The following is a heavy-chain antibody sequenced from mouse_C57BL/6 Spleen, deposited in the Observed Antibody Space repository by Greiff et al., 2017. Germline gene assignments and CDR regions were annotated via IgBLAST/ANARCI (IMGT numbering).Heavy chain of an antibody. CDR2: IDPSDSET. J-gene: IGHJ4*01. Sequence: QVQLQQPGAELVRPGSSVKLSCKASGYTFTSYWMHWVKQRPIQGLEWIGNIDPSDSETHYNQKFKDKATLTVDKSSSTAYMQLSSLTSEDSAVYYCARGMNFYYAMDYWGQGTSVTVPS. CDR3: ARGMNFYYAMDY. CDR1: GYTFTSYW. V-gene: IGHV1-52*01.